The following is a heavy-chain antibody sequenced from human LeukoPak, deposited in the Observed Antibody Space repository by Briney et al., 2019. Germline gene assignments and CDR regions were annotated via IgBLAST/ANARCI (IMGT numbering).Heavy chain of an antibody. J-gene: IGHJ4*02. Sequence: PGGSLRLSCAASGFNFDNYGMHWVRQPPGKGLEWVAIISYDGRDKYYADSVEGRFTIYRDNAKNSLYLQMNSLRADDTAVYYCVREWRSLGHWGQGTLVTVSS. CDR2: ISYDGRDK. D-gene: IGHD3/OR15-3a*01. CDR1: GFNFDNYG. V-gene: IGHV3-30*03. CDR3: VREWRSLGH.